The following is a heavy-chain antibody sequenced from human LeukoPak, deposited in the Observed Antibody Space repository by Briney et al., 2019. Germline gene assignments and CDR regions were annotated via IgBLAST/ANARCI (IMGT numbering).Heavy chain of an antibody. CDR1: GYTFTSYY. D-gene: IGHD3-10*01. Sequence: ASVKVSCKASGYTFTSYYMHWVRQAPGQGLEWMGIINPSGGSTSYAQKFQGRVTMTRDTSTSTVYMELSSLRSEDTAVYYCARDKRALLWFGELSRPYYYYGMDVWGQGTTVTVSS. J-gene: IGHJ6*02. V-gene: IGHV1-46*01. CDR3: ARDKRALLWFGELSRPYYYYGMDV. CDR2: INPSGGST.